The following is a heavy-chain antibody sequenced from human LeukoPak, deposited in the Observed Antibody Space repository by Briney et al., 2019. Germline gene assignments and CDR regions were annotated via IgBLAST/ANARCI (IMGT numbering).Heavy chain of an antibody. CDR3: ARATTMVRGVSVYYSDY. V-gene: IGHV4-4*07. Sequence: SETLSLTCTVSGGSISSDYWSWIRQPLGKRLEWIGRIYTSGSTNYNPSLRSRVTISLDTSKNQFSLKLSSVTAADTAVYYCARATTMVRGVSVYYSDYWGQGILVTVSS. D-gene: IGHD3-10*01. J-gene: IGHJ4*02. CDR2: IYTSGST. CDR1: GGSISSDY.